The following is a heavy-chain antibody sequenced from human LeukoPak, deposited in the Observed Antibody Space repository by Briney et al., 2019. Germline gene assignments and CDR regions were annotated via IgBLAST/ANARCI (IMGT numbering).Heavy chain of an antibody. CDR1: GYTFTGYY. CDR3: ARVGYCSSISCYTYYYYGMDV. J-gene: IGHJ6*02. V-gene: IGHV1-2*02. Sequence: ASVKVSCKASGYTFTGYYMHWVRQAPGQGLEWMGWINPNSGGTNYAQKFQGRVTMTRDTSISTAYMELSRLRSDDTAVYYCARVGYCSSISCYTYYYYGMDVWGQGTTVTVSS. CDR2: INPNSGGT. D-gene: IGHD2-2*02.